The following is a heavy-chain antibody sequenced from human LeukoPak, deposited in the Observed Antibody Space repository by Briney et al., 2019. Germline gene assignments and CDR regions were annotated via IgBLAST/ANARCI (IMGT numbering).Heavy chain of an antibody. J-gene: IGHJ4*02. CDR2: IYYSGST. Sequence: PSETLSLTCTVSGGSISSGGYYWSWIRQPPGKGLEWIGYIYYSGSTNYNPSLKSRVTISVDTSKNQFSLKLSSVTAADTAVYYCARGPNYSSGWYAFDYWGQGTLVTVSS. CDR1: GGSISSGGYY. CDR3: ARGPNYSSGWYAFDY. D-gene: IGHD6-19*01. V-gene: IGHV4-61*08.